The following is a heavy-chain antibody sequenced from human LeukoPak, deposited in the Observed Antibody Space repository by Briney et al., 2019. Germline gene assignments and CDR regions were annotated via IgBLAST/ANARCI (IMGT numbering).Heavy chain of an antibody. CDR3: ARDPGGYSSGWYFDY. J-gene: IGHJ4*02. CDR1: GGSISSHY. D-gene: IGHD6-19*01. V-gene: IGHV4-59*11. Sequence: SETLSLTCTVSGGSISSHYWSWIRQPPGKGLEWIGYINYSGSTNYNPSLKSRVTISVNTSMNQFSLKLSSVTAADTAVYYCARDPGGYSSGWYFDYWGQGTLVTVSS. CDR2: INYSGST.